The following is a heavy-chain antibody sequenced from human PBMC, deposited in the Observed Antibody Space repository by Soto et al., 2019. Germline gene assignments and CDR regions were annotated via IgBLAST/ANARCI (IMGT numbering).Heavy chain of an antibody. D-gene: IGHD1-1*01. CDR2: IHPTGEP. V-gene: IGHV3-66*01. Sequence: PGGSLRLSCAGSGFTVSRHYMTWVRQAAGKGLEWVAFIHPTGEPFYSDSVKGRFAISRDTFENTLSLQMNSLRVEDTAVYYCTSGLDDAKIHYWGQGTLVTVS. J-gene: IGHJ4*02. CDR3: TSGLDDAKIHY. CDR1: GFTVSRHY.